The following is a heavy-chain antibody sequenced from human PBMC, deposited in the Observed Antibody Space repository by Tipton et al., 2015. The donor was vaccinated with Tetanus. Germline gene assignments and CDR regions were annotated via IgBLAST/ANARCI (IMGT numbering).Heavy chain of an antibody. J-gene: IGHJ4*02. Sequence: TLSLTCAVYGGSFSGYYWSWIRQPPGKGLEWIGEINHSGSTNYSLSLKRRVTISVGTSKNQFSLRLSSVTAADTAVYYCARERLGPVTGTRYYFDYWGQGTLVIVSS. CDR3: ARERLGPVTGTRYYFDY. CDR2: INHSGST. V-gene: IGHV4-34*01. CDR1: GGSFSGYY. D-gene: IGHD6-19*01.